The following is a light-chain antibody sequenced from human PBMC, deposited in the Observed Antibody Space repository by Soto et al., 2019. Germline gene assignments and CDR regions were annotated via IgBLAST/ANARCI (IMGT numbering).Light chain of an antibody. CDR3: QHYGTAHT. J-gene: IGKJ2*01. CDR2: GAS. V-gene: IGKV3-20*01. CDR1: QSVGSTY. Sequence: EIVLTQSPGTLSLSPGERATLSCRASQSVGSTYLAWYQQKPGQAPRLLIFGASSRATGIPDRFSGSGSGTDFTLTISRLEPEDFAVYYCQHYGTAHTFGQGTKLEIK.